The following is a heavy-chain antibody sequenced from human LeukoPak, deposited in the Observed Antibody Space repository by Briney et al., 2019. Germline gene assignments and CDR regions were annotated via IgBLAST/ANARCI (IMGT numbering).Heavy chain of an antibody. V-gene: IGHV1-24*01. CDR1: GYTLTELS. J-gene: IGHJ4*02. D-gene: IGHD3-22*01. Sequence: ASVKVSCKVSGYTLTELSMHWVRQAPGKGLEWMGGFDPEDGETIYAQKFQGRVTMTEDTSTDTAHMELSSLRSEDTAVYYCATDRLYYDSSGYYSFDYWGQGTLVTVSS. CDR2: FDPEDGET. CDR3: ATDRLYYDSSGYYSFDY.